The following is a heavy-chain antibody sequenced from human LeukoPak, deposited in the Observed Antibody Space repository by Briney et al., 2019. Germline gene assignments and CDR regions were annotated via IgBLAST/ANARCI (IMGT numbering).Heavy chain of an antibody. J-gene: IGHJ3*02. CDR2: IIPIFGTA. V-gene: IGHV1-69*05. Sequence: SVKVSCKASGGTFSSYAISWVRQAPGQGLEWMGGIIPIFGTANYAQKFQGRVTMTRNTSISTAYMELSSLRSEDTAVYYCARGRYHAFDIWGQGTMVTVSS. CDR1: GGTFSSYA. CDR3: ARGRYHAFDI. D-gene: IGHD2-2*02.